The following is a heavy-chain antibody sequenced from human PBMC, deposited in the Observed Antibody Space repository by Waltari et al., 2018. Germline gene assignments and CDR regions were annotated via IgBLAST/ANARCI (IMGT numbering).Heavy chain of an antibody. D-gene: IGHD3-3*02. Sequence: QLQLQESGPGLVKPSETLSLTCTVSGGSLTSSSYFWGWIRQPPGKGLEWIGTISYSGSTYYNPSLMSRVTISVDTSKNQFSLKLSSVTAAETAVFYCARFSKSANWFDPWGQGTLVTVSS. CDR3: ARFSKSANWFDP. V-gene: IGHV4-39*01. CDR1: GGSLTSSSYF. J-gene: IGHJ5*02. CDR2: ISYSGST.